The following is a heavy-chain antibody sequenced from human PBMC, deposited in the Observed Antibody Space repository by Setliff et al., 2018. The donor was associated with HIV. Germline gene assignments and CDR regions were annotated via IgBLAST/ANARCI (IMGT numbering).Heavy chain of an antibody. J-gene: IGHJ6*02. CDR3: ARDAWVEFLEWTFYGMDV. V-gene: IGHV1-18*01. CDR2: ISTYNGNT. Sequence: ASVKVSCKASGYTFTSYDINWVRQATGQGLEGMGWISTYNGNTNYAPKVQGRVTLTTDTSSSTIYMELRSLRSDDTAVYYCARDAWVEFLEWTFYGMDVWGQGTTVTVSS. D-gene: IGHD3-3*02. CDR1: GYTFTSYD.